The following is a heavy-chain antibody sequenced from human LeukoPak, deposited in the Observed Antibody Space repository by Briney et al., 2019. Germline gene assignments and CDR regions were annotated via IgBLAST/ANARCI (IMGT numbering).Heavy chain of an antibody. CDR1: GYTFNSYG. CDR3: ARDRPALYSSGGGDY. D-gene: IGHD6-25*01. J-gene: IGHJ4*02. Sequence: GASVNVSCKASGYTFNSYGISWVRQAPGQGLEWMGWISAYNGNTNYAQKLQGRVTMTTDTSTSTAYMELRSLRSDDTAVYYCARDRPALYSSGGGDYWGQGTLVTVSS. CDR2: ISAYNGNT. V-gene: IGHV1-18*01.